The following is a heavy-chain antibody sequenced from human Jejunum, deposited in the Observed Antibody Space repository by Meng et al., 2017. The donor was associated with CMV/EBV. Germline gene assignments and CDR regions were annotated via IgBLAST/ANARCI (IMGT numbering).Heavy chain of an antibody. CDR1: GYTFTNYG. CDR3: ARDGTAAADERGFGY. CDR2: ISAYNGNT. J-gene: IGHJ4*02. Sequence: QAQLVQSGGEVKKPGASVKVSCKASGYTFTNYGITWVRQAPGQGLEWMGWISAYNGNTNYAQTLQGRLTMTTDTSTSTAYMELRSLRSDDTAVYFCARDGTAAADERGFGYWGQGTLVTVSS. V-gene: IGHV1-18*01. D-gene: IGHD6-13*01.